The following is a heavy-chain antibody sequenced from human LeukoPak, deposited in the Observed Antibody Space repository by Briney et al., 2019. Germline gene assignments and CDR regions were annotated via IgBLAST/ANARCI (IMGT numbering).Heavy chain of an antibody. CDR1: GFTFTSYG. D-gene: IGHD1-14*01. V-gene: IGHV3-30*02. Sequence: GGSLRLSCAASGFTFTSYGMHWVRQAPGKGLEWVAFIRYDGSNKYYADSVKGRFTISRDNSKNTLYLQMNSLRAEDTAVYYCAKDSSGPDPHAFDIWGQGTMVTVSS. CDR3: AKDSSGPDPHAFDI. J-gene: IGHJ3*02. CDR2: IRYDGSNK.